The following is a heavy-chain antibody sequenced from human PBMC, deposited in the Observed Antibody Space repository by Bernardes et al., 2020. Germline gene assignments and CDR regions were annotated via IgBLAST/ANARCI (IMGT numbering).Heavy chain of an antibody. V-gene: IGHV3-13*01. CDR2: IGTAGDI. CDR1: GFTFSSYD. J-gene: IGHJ6*03. D-gene: IGHD6-6*01. CDR3: ARVVGTSSSNHYYMDV. Sequence: GGSLRLSCAASGFTFSSYDVHWVRKGPGKGLEWVSGIGTAGDIYYAASVKGRFTISRENAKNSLYLQMSTLRAGDTAVYYCARVVGTSSSNHYYMDVWGKGTTVTVSS.